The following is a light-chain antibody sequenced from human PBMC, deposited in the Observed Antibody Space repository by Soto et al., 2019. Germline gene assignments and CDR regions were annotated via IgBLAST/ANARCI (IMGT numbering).Light chain of an antibody. J-gene: IGKJ2*01. Sequence: EIVLTQSPGSLSLSPRERATLSCRASQSVSNNHSAWYQQKPGQAPRLLIYGASRRATGIPDRFSGSGSGTEFTLTISRLEPEDFAVYYCQQYGSSTYTFGQGTKVDIK. CDR3: QQYGSSTYT. V-gene: IGKV3-20*01. CDR2: GAS. CDR1: QSVSNNH.